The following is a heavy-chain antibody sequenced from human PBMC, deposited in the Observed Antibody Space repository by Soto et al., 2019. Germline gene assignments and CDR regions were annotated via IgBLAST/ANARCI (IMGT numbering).Heavy chain of an antibody. J-gene: IGHJ6*02. D-gene: IGHD3-10*01. CDR2: IIPRSETT. V-gene: IGHV1-69*06. Sequence: SVKVSCKASGGTFSFPTISSVRQAPGQGDERTGGIIPRSETTNYAQEFRDRVTITADTSTSTAYMELSSLRSDDTAVYYCASRPRINKVQGLGYYYGVDVWGQGTTVTVSS. CDR3: ASRPRINKVQGLGYYYGVDV. CDR1: GGTFSFPT.